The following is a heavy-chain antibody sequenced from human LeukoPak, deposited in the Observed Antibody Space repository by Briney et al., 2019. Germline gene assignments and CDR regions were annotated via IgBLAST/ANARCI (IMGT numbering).Heavy chain of an antibody. Sequence: PGGSLRLSCAASGFTFSSYAMSWVRQAPGKGLEWVSAISGSGGSTYYADSVKGRFTISRDNSKNTLYLQMNSLRAEDTAVYYCAKDLGGWGKRVWYFDLWGRGTLVTVSS. CDR2: ISGSGGST. CDR1: GFTFSSYA. D-gene: IGHD2-15*01. J-gene: IGHJ2*01. CDR3: AKDLGGWGKRVWYFDL. V-gene: IGHV3-23*01.